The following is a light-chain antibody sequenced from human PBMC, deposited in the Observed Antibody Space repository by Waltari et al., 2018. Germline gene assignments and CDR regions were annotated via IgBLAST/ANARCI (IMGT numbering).Light chain of an antibody. CDR3: QQYESSPLT. Sequence: EIVLTQSPGTLSLSPGKRVTLSCRTSQSVSSNYLAWYQQKPGRAPRLLIYGASNRATDVPDRFSGSGSGTEFTLTISRLEPEDFAVYYCQQYESSPLTFGGGTKVEIE. J-gene: IGKJ4*01. CDR2: GAS. V-gene: IGKV3-20*01. CDR1: QSVSSNY.